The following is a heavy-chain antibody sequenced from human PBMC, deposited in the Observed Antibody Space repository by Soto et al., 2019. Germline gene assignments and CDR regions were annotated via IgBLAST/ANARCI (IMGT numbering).Heavy chain of an antibody. Sequence: GWSLRSACTSSGCTCRIYGMHWLHQAPGKGLEWVAVISYDGSNKYYADSVKGRFTISRDNSKNTLYLQMNSLRAEDTAVYYCAKDYLNYDSSGYPGYWGQGTLVTVSS. CDR2: ISYDGSNK. J-gene: IGHJ4*02. CDR1: GCTCRIYG. D-gene: IGHD3-22*01. V-gene: IGHV3-30*18. CDR3: AKDYLNYDSSGYPGY.